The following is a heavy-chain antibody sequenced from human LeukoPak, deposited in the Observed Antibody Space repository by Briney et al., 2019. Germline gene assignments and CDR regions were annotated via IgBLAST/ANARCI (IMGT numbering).Heavy chain of an antibody. D-gene: IGHD3-16*01. J-gene: IGHJ4*02. CDR1: GFTSGSYI. CDR3: ASRGGKHYFDY. V-gene: IGHV3-23*01. CDR2: IGVNT. Sequence: GGALRLSCAGSGFTSGSYIMSWVRQAAGKGLEWVSTIGVNTYYADSVKGRFTISRDNSKNTLYLQMNSLRAEDTAVYYCASRGGKHYFDYWGQGTLVTVSS.